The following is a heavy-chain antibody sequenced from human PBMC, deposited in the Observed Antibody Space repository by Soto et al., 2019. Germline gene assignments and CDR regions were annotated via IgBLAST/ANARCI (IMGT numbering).Heavy chain of an antibody. V-gene: IGHV1-2*02. Sequence: ASVKVSCKASGHTFTGYYMHWVRQAPRQGLEWMGWINPNSGGTNYAQKFQGRVTMTRDTSISTAYMELSRLRSDDTAVYYCARDKEWLATQGVYYYYGMDVWGQGTTVTVSS. CDR2: INPNSGGT. CDR3: ARDKEWLATQGVYYYYGMDV. CDR1: GHTFTGYY. D-gene: IGHD6-19*01. J-gene: IGHJ6*02.